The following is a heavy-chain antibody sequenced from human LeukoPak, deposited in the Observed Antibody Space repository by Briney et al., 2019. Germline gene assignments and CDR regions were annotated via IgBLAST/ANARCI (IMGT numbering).Heavy chain of an antibody. J-gene: IGHJ5*02. CDR2: IIPMFGTA. D-gene: IGHD3-10*01. CDR3: ARDNTYYYGSGTYQAPVDP. V-gene: IGHV1-69*13. Sequence: SVKVSCKASGGTFSRYAISWVRQAPGQGLEWMGGIIPMFGTANYAQKFRGRVTITADESTSTAYMELSSLRSEDTAVYYCARDNTYYYGSGTYQAPVDPWGQGTLVTVSS. CDR1: GGTFSRYA.